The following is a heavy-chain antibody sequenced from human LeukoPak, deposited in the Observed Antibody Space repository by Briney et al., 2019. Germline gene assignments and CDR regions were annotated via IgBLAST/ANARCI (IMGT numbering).Heavy chain of an antibody. CDR1: GYTFTGYY. CDR3: ARLGTGYSSGWYPDY. Sequence: ASVKVSCKASGYTFTGYYMHWVRQAPGQGLEWMGWINPNSGGTNYAQKFQGRVTMTRDTSISTAYMELSRLRSEDTAVYYCARLGTGYSSGWYPDYWGQGTLVTVSS. CDR2: INPNSGGT. D-gene: IGHD6-19*01. V-gene: IGHV1-2*02. J-gene: IGHJ4*02.